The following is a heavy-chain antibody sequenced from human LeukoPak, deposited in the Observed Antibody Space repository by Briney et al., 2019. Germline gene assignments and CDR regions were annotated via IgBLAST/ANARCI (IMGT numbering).Heavy chain of an antibody. CDR3: ARGSLTEDY. CDR2: IFYAGST. J-gene: IGHJ4*02. V-gene: IGHV4-39*07. Sequence: SETLSLTCTVSGGSISSDYYWAWIRQPPGKGLEWIGSIFYAGSTYYNPSLKSRVTLSVDTSKNQVSLKLNSVTAADTAMFYCARGSLTEDYWGQGTLVTVSS. D-gene: IGHD2-8*01. CDR1: GGSISSDYY.